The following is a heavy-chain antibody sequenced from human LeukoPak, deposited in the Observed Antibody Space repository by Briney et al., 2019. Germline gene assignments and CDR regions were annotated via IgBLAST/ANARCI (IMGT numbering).Heavy chain of an antibody. V-gene: IGHV1-8*01. CDR3: ARLRQGYDSSGEGFDY. CDR1: GYTFTSYD. J-gene: IGHJ4*02. CDR2: INPNSGNT. Sequence: GASVKVSCKASGYTFTSYDINWVRQATGQGLEWMGWINPNSGNTGYAQKFQGRVTMTRNTSISTAYMELSSLRSEDTAVYYCARLRQGYDSSGEGFDYWGQGTLVTVPS. D-gene: IGHD3-22*01.